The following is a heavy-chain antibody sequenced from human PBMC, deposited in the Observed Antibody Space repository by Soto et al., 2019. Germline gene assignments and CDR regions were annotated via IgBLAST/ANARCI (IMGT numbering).Heavy chain of an antibody. CDR2: FFYSGST. J-gene: IGHJ4*01. V-gene: IGHV4-59*01. Sequence: SETLSLTCTVSSGSISGYYWSWIRQPPGKGLEWIAYFFYSGSTNYNPSLKSRVSILVDTSKNQFSLMLTSVTAADTAVYYCARHKSTSFDYWGHGTLVTVSS. CDR3: ARHKSTSFDY. CDR1: SGSISGYY.